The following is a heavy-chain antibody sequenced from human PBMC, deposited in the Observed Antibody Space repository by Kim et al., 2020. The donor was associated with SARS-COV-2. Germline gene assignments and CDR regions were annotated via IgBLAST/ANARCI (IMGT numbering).Heavy chain of an antibody. CDR3: ARSGGYSYGYGMDV. D-gene: IGHD5-18*01. J-gene: IGHJ6*02. CDR2: IYYSGST. CDR1: GGSISSGGYY. Sequence: SETLSLTCTVSGGSISSGGYYWSWIRQHPGKGLEWIGYIYYSGSTYYNPSLKSRVTISVDTSKNQFSLKLSSVTAADTAVYYCARSGGYSYGYGMDVWGQGTTVTVSS. V-gene: IGHV4-31*03.